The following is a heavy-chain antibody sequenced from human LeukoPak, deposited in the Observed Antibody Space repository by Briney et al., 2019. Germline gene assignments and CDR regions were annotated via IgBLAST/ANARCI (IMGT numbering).Heavy chain of an antibody. V-gene: IGHV4-39*01. Sequence: SETQSLTCTVSGGSISSSSYYWGWIRQPPGKGLEWIGSIYYSGSTYYNPSLKSRVTISVDTSKNQFSLKLSTVTAADMAVYYCARHLRSFPLNPCDSSGYFDYWGQGTLVTVSS. J-gene: IGHJ4*02. D-gene: IGHD3-22*01. CDR1: GGSISSSSYY. CDR2: IYYSGST. CDR3: ARHLRSFPLNPCDSSGYFDY.